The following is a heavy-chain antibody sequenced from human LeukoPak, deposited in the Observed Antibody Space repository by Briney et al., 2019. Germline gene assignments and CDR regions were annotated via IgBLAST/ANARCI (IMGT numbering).Heavy chain of an antibody. D-gene: IGHD2-15*01. CDR1: GYTLTELS. J-gene: IGHJ3*02. Sequence: ASVKVSCKVSGYTLTELSMHWVRQAPGKGLEWMGGFDPEDGETIYAQKFQGRVTMTEDTSTDTAYMELSSLRSEDTAVYYCATKGVVGARDAFDIWGQGTMVTVSS. CDR2: FDPEDGET. CDR3: ATKGVVGARDAFDI. V-gene: IGHV1-24*01.